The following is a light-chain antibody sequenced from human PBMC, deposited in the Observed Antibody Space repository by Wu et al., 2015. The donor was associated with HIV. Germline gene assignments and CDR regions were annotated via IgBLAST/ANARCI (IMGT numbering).Light chain of an antibody. Sequence: EIMMTQSPATLSVSPGERATLSCRASQSVSVNLAWYQQKPGQAPRLLIYGASIRATAFPDRFSGSGSGTDFTLTISRLEPEDFAVYYCQQYGNSRTWTFGQGTKVEIK. J-gene: IGKJ1*01. CDR3: QQYGNSRTWT. V-gene: IGKV3-20*01. CDR1: QSVSVN. CDR2: GAS.